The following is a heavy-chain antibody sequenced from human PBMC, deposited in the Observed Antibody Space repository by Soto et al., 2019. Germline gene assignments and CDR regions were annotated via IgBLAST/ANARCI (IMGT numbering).Heavy chain of an antibody. D-gene: IGHD2-2*01. V-gene: IGHV4-59*01. CDR1: GGSISSYY. CDR2: IYYSGST. CDR3: ARVGTAAINYYYYYMDV. Sequence: KSSETLSLTCTVSGGSISSYYWSWIRQPPGKGLEWIGYIYYSGSTNYNPSLKSRVTISVDTSKNQFSLRLSSVTAADTAVYYCARVGTAAINYYYYYMDVWGKGTTVTVSS. J-gene: IGHJ6*03.